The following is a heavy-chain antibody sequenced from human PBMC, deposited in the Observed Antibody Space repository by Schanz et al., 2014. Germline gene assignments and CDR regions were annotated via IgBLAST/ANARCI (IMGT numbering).Heavy chain of an antibody. J-gene: IGHJ1*01. CDR2: IATSSSTR. V-gene: IGHV3-48*01. Sequence: AQLMESGGGVVQPGTSLRLSCEASGFDFNSYSMNWVRQVPGKGLEWLSYIATSSSTRHYADSVKGRVTISRDNAKNSVSLQMRRLRVEDTAVYYCASGVHVSSLQKGLQFWGRGTLVIVSS. CDR1: GFDFNSYS. CDR3: ASGVHVSSLQKGLQF. D-gene: IGHD3-10*01.